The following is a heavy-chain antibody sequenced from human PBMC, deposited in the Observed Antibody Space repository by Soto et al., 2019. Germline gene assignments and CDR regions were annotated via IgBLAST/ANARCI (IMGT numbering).Heavy chain of an antibody. V-gene: IGHV2-5*01. CDR2: IYWNDDK. J-gene: IGHJ4*02. CDR1: GFSLSTSGVG. D-gene: IGHD3-9*01. CDR3: AHHFLRYFDWTLGWYFDY. Sequence: ASGPTLVNPTQTLTLTCTFAGFSLSTSGVGVGWIRQPPGNALEWLALIYWNDDKRYSPSLKSRLTITKDTSKNQVVLTMTNMDPVDTATYYCAHHFLRYFDWTLGWYFDYWGQGTLVTVSS.